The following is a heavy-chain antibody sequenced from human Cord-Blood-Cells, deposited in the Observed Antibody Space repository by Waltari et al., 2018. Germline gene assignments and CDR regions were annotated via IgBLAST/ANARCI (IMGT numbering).Heavy chain of an antibody. Sequence: QVQLVQSGAEVKKPGASVKVSCKASGYTFTSYGISWVRQPPGQGLEWMGWISAYNGNTNYAQKLQGRVTMTTDTSTSTDYMELRSLRSDDTAVYYCARPTYYDFWSGYYDAFDIWGQGTMVTVSS. CDR1: GYTFTSYG. J-gene: IGHJ3*02. D-gene: IGHD3-3*01. V-gene: IGHV1-18*01. CDR2: ISAYNGNT. CDR3: ARPTYYDFWSGYYDAFDI.